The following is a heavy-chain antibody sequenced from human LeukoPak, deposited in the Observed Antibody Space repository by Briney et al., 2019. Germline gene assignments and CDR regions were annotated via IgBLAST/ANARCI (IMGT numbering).Heavy chain of an antibody. D-gene: IGHD1-1*01. Sequence: PGGSLRLSCVASGSGFSDQYMDWVRQAPGKGLEWVSTIRSNGATAYNADSVKGRFTISRDNSKNTVYLQMNSLRVEDTAIYYCARGQEFDDGVFDSWGQGTLVTVSS. CDR1: GSGFSDQY. CDR3: ARGQEFDDGVFDS. CDR2: IRSNGATA. J-gene: IGHJ4*02. V-gene: IGHV3-23*01.